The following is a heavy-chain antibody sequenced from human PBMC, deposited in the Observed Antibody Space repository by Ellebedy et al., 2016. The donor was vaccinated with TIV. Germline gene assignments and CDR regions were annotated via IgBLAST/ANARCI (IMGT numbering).Heavy chain of an antibody. V-gene: IGHV1-2*02. Sequence: ASVKVSCKASGYTFTGYYMHWVRQAPGQGLEWMGWINPNSGGTNYAQKFQGRVAMTRDTSISTAYRELSRLRSDDTAIYYCARDAHVITMIRGVMNCWGQGTLVTVSS. D-gene: IGHD3-10*01. J-gene: IGHJ4*02. CDR1: GYTFTGYY. CDR2: INPNSGGT. CDR3: ARDAHVITMIRGVMNC.